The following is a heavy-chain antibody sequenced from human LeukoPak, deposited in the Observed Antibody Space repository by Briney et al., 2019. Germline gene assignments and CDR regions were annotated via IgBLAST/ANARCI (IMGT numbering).Heavy chain of an antibody. CDR1: GFTFSSYA. J-gene: IGHJ4*02. V-gene: IGHV3-7*01. CDR2: IKQDGSEK. Sequence: PGGSLRLSCAASGFTFSSYAMHWVRQAPGKGLEWVANIKQDGSEKYYVDSVKGRFAISRDNAKSSLYLQMNSLRAEDTAVYYCATDIVVVVAATDYWGQGTLVTVSS. CDR3: ATDIVVVVAATDY. D-gene: IGHD2-15*01.